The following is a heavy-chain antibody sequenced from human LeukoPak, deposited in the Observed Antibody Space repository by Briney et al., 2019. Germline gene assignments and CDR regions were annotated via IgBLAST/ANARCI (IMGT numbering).Heavy chain of an antibody. V-gene: IGHV1-46*03. CDR3: AGTVTTDAFDI. J-gene: IGHJ3*02. D-gene: IGHD4-17*01. CDR2: INPSGGST. CDR1: GYTFASYY. Sequence: ASVKVSCKASGYTFASYYMHWVRQAPGQGLEWMGIINPSGGSTSYAQKFQGRVTMTRDTSTSTVYMELSSLRSEDTAVYYCAGTVTTDAFDIWGQGTMVTVSS.